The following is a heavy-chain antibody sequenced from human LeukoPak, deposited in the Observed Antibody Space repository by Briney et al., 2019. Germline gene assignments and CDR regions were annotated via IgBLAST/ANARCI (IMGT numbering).Heavy chain of an antibody. J-gene: IGHJ4*02. CDR2: ISSSSSTI. D-gene: IGHD2-21*02. CDR1: GFTFSSYS. CDR3: ARSHIVVVTAKDY. V-gene: IGHV3-48*01. Sequence: PGGPLRLSCAASGFTFSSYSMNWVRQAPGKGLEWVSYISSSSSTIYYADSVKGRFTISRDNAKNSLYLQMNSLRAEDTAVYYCARSHIVVVTAKDYWGQGTLVTVSS.